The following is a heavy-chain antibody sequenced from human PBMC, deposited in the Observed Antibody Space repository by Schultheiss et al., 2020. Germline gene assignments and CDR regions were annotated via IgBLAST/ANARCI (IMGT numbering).Heavy chain of an antibody. J-gene: IGHJ4*02. CDR2: ISGSGGST. D-gene: IGHD5-24*01. CDR3: ARVGLGGDGYNLRLDY. Sequence: GESLKISCAASGFTFSSYAMSWVRQAPGKGLEWVSGISGSGGSTYYADSVKGRFTISRDNSKNTLYLQMGSLRAEDMAVYYCARVGLGGDGYNLRLDYWGQGTLVTVSS. CDR1: GFTFSSYA. V-gene: IGHV3-23*01.